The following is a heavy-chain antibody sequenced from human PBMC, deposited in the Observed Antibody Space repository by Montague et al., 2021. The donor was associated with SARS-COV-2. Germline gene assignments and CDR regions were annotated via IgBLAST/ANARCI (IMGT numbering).Heavy chain of an antibody. V-gene: IGHV4-4*07. Sequence: SETLSLTCAVSGGSITGFSWSWVRQHAGKGLQWIVRVTTCGTTTYSTPLRSRLTMSVDTSKHQYSLNLNSVTAAAAAIYYCARTPTRPLSLDSWGQGTLVTVSS. J-gene: IGHJ4*02. CDR1: GGSITGFS. CDR2: VTTCGTT. D-gene: IGHD6-6*01. CDR3: ARTPTRPLSLDS.